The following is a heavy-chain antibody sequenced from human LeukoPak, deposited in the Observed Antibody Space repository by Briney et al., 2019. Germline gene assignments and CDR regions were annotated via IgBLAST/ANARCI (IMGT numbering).Heavy chain of an antibody. CDR2: ISGSGGSA. D-gene: IGHD2-2*01. Sequence: GGSLRLSCAASGFTFSSYAMSWVRQAPGKGLEWVSAISGSGGSAYYADSVKGRFTISRDNSKNTLYLQMGSLRAEDMAVYYCARGQVVPAASFDYWGQGTLVTVSS. CDR3: ARGQVVPAASFDY. V-gene: IGHV3-23*01. J-gene: IGHJ4*02. CDR1: GFTFSSYA.